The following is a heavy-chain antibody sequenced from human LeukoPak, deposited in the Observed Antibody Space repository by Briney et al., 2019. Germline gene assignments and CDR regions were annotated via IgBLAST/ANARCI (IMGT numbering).Heavy chain of an antibody. Sequence: SETLSLTCTVSGGSISSSSYYWGWIRQPPGKGLEWIGSIYYSGSTYYNPSLKSRVTISVDTSKNQFSLKLSSVTAADTAVYYCARGRRVVVAATGGWFDPWGQGTLVTVSS. J-gene: IGHJ5*02. CDR1: GGSISSSSYY. D-gene: IGHD2-15*01. CDR3: ARGRRVVVAATGGWFDP. CDR2: IYYSGST. V-gene: IGHV4-39*07.